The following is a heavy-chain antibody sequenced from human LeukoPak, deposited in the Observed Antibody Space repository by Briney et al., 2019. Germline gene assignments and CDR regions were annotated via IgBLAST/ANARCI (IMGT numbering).Heavy chain of an antibody. J-gene: IGHJ3*02. V-gene: IGHV1-69*05. Sequence: ASVKVSCKASGGTFSSYAISWVRQAPGQGLEWMGGIIPIFGTANYAQKFQGRVTITTDESTSTAYMELSSLRSEDTAVYYCAREGEVVVVPAATGAFDIWGQGTMVTVSS. CDR1: GGTFSSYA. CDR2: IIPIFGTA. CDR3: AREGEVVVVPAATGAFDI. D-gene: IGHD2-2*01.